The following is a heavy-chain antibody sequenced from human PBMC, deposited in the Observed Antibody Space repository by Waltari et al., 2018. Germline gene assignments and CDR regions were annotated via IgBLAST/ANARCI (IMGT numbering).Heavy chain of an antibody. CDR3: ARDKKPATPLDYYYGMDV. V-gene: IGHV1-69*05. Sequence: QVQLVQSGAEVKTPGSSVKVSCKASGGTFSSYALSWVRRAPGQGLEWMGGIIPIFGTANDAQKFQVRVTITTDESTSTAYMELIILSSEDTAVYYCARDKKPATPLDYYYGMDVWGQGTTVTVSS. CDR2: IIPIFGTA. J-gene: IGHJ6*02. CDR1: GGTFSSYA.